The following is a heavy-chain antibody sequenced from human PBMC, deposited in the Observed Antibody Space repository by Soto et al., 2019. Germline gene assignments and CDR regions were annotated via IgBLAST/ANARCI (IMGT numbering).Heavy chain of an antibody. D-gene: IGHD1-1*01. J-gene: IGHJ4*02. Sequence: QVQLQQSGPGLVKPSQTLSLTCAISGDSVSSTAVAWNWIRQSPSRGLEWLGRTFYRSKWYNDYAVSVKSRITISPDTSKNQISLQLDSVTPEDAAMYYCARDRGTVEPFDYWGQGTLVTVSS. CDR1: GDSVSSTAVA. CDR3: ARDRGTVEPFDY. CDR2: TFYRSKWYN. V-gene: IGHV6-1*01.